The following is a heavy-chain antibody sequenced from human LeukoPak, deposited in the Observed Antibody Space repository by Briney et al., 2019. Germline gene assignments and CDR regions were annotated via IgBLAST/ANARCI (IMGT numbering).Heavy chain of an antibody. Sequence: GGSLRLSCAASGFTFSSYAMSWVRQAPGKGLEWVSAISGSGGSTYYADSVKGRFTISRDNAKNTLYLQMNSLRVEDTAVYYGSWDHTGKEDIWGQGTMVSVSS. CDR2: ISGSGGST. D-gene: IGHD2-8*02. V-gene: IGHV3-23*01. CDR1: GFTFSSYA. CDR3: SWDHTGKEDI. J-gene: IGHJ3*02.